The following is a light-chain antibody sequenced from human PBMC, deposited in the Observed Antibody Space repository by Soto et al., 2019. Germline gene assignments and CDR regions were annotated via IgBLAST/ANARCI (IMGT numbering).Light chain of an antibody. CDR2: DVN. CDR3: CSYAGSEPYV. J-gene: IGLJ1*01. V-gene: IGLV2-11*01. CDR1: SSDVGGYNY. Sequence: QSALTQPRSVSGSPGQSVTISCTGTSSDVGGYNYVSWYQQHPGKAPKLMIYDVNKRPSGVPDRFSGSKSANTASLTISGLQAEDEADYYCCSYAGSEPYVFGTGTKVTVL.